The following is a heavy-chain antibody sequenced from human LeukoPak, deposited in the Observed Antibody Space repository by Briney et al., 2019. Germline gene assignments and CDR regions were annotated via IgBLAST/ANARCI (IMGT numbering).Heavy chain of an antibody. CDR1: GGSISSYY. V-gene: IGHV4-4*07. CDR3: ARDLLGSSGINPVD. CDR2: IYTSGST. Sequence: KPSETLSLTCTVSGGSISSYYWSWIRQPAGKGLEWIGRIYTSGSTNYDPSLKSRVTMSVDTSKNQFSLKLSSVTAADTAVYYCARDLLGSSGINPVDWGQGTLVTVSS. J-gene: IGHJ4*02. D-gene: IGHD3-22*01.